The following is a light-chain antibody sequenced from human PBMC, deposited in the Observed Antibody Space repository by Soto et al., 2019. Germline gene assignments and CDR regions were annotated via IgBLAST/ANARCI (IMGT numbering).Light chain of an antibody. CDR1: SSNIGSYY. J-gene: IGLJ1*01. CDR3: ATWDDGLDV. V-gene: IGLV1-47*01. CDR2: RNN. Sequence: QSVLTQPPSASGTPGQSVTISCSGSSSNIGSYYVYWYQQLPGTAPKLLIYRNNLRPSGVPDRFSGSKSGTSASLAISGLRSEDEGDYYCATWDDGLDVFGTGTKLPS.